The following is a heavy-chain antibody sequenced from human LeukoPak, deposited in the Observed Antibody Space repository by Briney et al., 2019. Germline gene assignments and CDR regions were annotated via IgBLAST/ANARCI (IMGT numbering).Heavy chain of an antibody. J-gene: IGHJ4*02. CDR1: GGXISSYY. CDR3: ARLQGDYSFDY. V-gene: IGHV4-4*07. Sequence: SETLSLTCTVSGGXISSYYWSWIRQPAGKGLEWIGRVYTSGSTNYNPSLKSRVTMSVDTSKNQLSLKLSSVTAADTAVYYCARLQGDYSFDYWGQGTLVTVSS. D-gene: IGHD4-11*01. CDR2: VYTSGST.